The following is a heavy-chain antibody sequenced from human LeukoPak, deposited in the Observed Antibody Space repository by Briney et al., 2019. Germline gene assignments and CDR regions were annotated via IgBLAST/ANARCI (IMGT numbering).Heavy chain of an antibody. V-gene: IGHV4-59*01. CDR3: ARALGIAVAGTDY. CDR2: IYHSGST. D-gene: IGHD6-19*01. J-gene: IGHJ4*02. CDR1: GGSMSSYY. Sequence: SETLSLTCSVSGGSMSSYYWSWIRQSPGKGLEWIGYIYHSGSTDYNSSLKSRVTISEDTSKKQFSLKVSSVTAADTAVYYCARALGIAVAGTDYWGQGTLVTVSS.